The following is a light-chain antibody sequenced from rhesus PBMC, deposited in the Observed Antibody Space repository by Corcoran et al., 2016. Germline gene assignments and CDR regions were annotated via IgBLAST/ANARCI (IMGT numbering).Light chain of an antibody. CDR2: KAS. J-gene: IGKJ2*01. CDR1: ENVNNY. V-gene: IGKV1-74*01. CDR3: QHNYGTPYS. Sequence: DIQMTQSPSFLSASVGDRVTITCRTSENVNNYLNWYQQKPGKAPKLLIYKASTLQSGVPSRFSGSGSGTDYTFTISRLQSEDVATYYCQHNYGTPYSFGQGTKVEIK.